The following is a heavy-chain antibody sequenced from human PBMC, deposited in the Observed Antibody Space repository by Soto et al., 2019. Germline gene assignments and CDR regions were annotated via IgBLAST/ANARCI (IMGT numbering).Heavy chain of an antibody. J-gene: IGHJ3*02. CDR2: INHSGST. CDR3: ARGFGSYDILTGRIRLDAFDI. Sequence: SETLSLTCAVYGGSFSGYYWSWIRQPPGKGLEWIGEINHSGSTNYNPSLKSRVTISVDTSKNQFSLKLSSVTAADTAVYYCARGFGSYDILTGRIRLDAFDIWGQGTMVTVSS. D-gene: IGHD3-9*01. V-gene: IGHV4-34*01. CDR1: GGSFSGYY.